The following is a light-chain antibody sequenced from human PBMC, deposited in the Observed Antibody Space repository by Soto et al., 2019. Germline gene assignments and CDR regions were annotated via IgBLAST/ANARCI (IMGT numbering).Light chain of an antibody. Sequence: DIQMTQYTSSLSASVGDRVTITCRASQGISNYLAWFQQKPGRVPKLLIYAASTLQSGVPSRFSGSGSETDFTLTISSLQPEDVATCYCPKYNSAPLTIGGGTKLEIQ. V-gene: IGKV1-27*01. CDR3: PKYNSAPLT. CDR1: QGISNY. J-gene: IGKJ4*01. CDR2: AAS.